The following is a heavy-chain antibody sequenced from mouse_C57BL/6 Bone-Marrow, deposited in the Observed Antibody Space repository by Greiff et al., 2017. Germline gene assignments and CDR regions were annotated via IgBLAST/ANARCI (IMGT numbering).Heavy chain of an antibody. J-gene: IGHJ1*03. CDR1: GYTFTSYW. V-gene: IGHV1-55*01. Sequence: VQLQESGAELVKPGASVKMSCKASGYTFTSYWITWVKQRPGQGLEWIGDIYPGSGSTNYNEKFKSKATLTVDTSSSTAYMQLSSLTSEDSAVYYCAIYYDYAYWYFDVWGTGTTVTVSS. CDR2: IYPGSGST. D-gene: IGHD2-4*01. CDR3: AIYYDYAYWYFDV.